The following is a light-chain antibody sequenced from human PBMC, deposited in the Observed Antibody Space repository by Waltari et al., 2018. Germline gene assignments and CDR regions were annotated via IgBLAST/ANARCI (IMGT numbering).Light chain of an antibody. V-gene: IGLV3-1*01. Sequence: SYELNQPPSVYVSPGQPATITCSGHRLGDKYTCWYQQKPGQSPVLVIYQNIKRPSGIHERFAGSNSGNTATLTISGTQAMDEADYYCQAWDSTTVIFGGGTKLTVL. J-gene: IGLJ2*01. CDR2: QNI. CDR1: RLGDKY. CDR3: QAWDSTTVI.